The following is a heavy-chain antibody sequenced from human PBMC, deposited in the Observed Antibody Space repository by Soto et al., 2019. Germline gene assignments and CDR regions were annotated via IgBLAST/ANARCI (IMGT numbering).Heavy chain of an antibody. J-gene: IGHJ6*03. V-gene: IGHV3-21*01. Sequence: EVQLVESGGGLVKPGGSLRLSCAASGFTFSSYSMNWVRQAPGKGLEWVSSISSSSSYIYYADSVKGRFTISRDNAKNSLYLQMNSLRAEDTAVYYCARAAAIVVVPAAHNYYHYYMDVWGKGTTVTVSS. D-gene: IGHD2-2*01. CDR3: ARAAAIVVVPAAHNYYHYYMDV. CDR2: ISSSSSYI. CDR1: GFTFSSYS.